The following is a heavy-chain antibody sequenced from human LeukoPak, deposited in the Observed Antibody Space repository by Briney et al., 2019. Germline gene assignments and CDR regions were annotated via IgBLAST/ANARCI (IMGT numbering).Heavy chain of an antibody. J-gene: IGHJ4*02. CDR2: ISGSGGST. D-gene: IGHD5-18*01. Sequence: GGSLRLSCVASGFTFSSYAMSWVRQAPGKGLEWVSAISGSGGSTYYADSVKGRFTISRDNSKNTLYLQMNSLRAEDTAVYYCASPPRGYSYGLRSYFDYWGQGTLVTVSS. CDR3: ASPPRGYSYGLRSYFDY. CDR1: GFTFSSYA. V-gene: IGHV3-23*01.